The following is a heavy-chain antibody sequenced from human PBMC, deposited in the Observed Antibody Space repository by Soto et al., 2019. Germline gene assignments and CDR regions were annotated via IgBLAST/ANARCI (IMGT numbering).Heavy chain of an antibody. CDR2: IDPSDSYT. V-gene: IGHV5-10-1*01. CDR3: ARLRIAAPGDPGP. J-gene: IGHJ5*02. Sequence: KISCKGSGYRFTTDWISLVRQMPGKGLEWMGRIDPSDSYTTYSPSFQGHVTISVGKSISTAYLQWDSLKASDTAVYYCARLRIAAPGDPGPWGQGTLVTVSS. D-gene: IGHD6-13*01. CDR1: GYRFTTDW.